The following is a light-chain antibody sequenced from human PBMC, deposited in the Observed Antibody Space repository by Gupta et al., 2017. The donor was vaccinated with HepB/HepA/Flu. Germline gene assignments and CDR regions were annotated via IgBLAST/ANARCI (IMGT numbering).Light chain of an antibody. CDR2: YNA. J-gene: IGLJ1*01. Sequence: SYVLTQPTSVSVAAGKTARITCGIDNIGSDTVHWYQQKPGQAPVLVMYYNADRPSGIPERFSGSTSGTTATLTISGVEAGDEADYYCQVWDTSTDHYVFGTGTKVTVL. V-gene: IGLV3-21*04. CDR1: NIGSDT. CDR3: QVWDTSTDHYV.